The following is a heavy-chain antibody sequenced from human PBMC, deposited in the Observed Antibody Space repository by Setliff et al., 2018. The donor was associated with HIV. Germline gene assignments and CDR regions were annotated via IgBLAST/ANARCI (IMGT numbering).Heavy chain of an antibody. D-gene: IGHD3-16*02. CDR3: ARDHYGDVWGTYRPDAFDV. V-gene: IGHV4-34*01. Sequence: SETLSLTCAVYNGSFSGYYWSWIRQPPGKGLEWIGEINHSGSTNYKPSLKSRVTISVDTSKNQFSLKLSSVAAADMALYYCARDHYGDVWGTYRPDAFDVWGQGTMVTVSS. J-gene: IGHJ3*01. CDR2: INHSGST. CDR1: NGSFSGYY.